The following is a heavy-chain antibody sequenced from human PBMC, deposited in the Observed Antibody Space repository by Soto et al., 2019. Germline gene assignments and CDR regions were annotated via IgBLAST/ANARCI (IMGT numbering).Heavy chain of an antibody. V-gene: IGHV1-46*03. Sequence: ASVKVSCKASGHTFTSYAMHWVRQAPGQGLEWMGIINPSGGSTSYAQKFQGRVTMTRDTSTSTVYMELSSLRSEDTAVYYCARVRGLGYCSSTSCYGNWFDPWGQGTLVTVSS. J-gene: IGHJ5*02. CDR3: ARVRGLGYCSSTSCYGNWFDP. D-gene: IGHD2-2*01. CDR2: INPSGGST. CDR1: GHTFTSYA.